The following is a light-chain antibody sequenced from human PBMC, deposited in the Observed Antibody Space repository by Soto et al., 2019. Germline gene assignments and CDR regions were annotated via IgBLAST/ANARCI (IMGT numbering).Light chain of an antibody. CDR1: QTVRTY. Sequence: DIQMTQSPSSLSASVGDRVTITCRASQTVRTYLNWYQHKPGKAPKLLIYAASALQTGVPSRFSASASGTDFTLTITNLQPEDFATYYCQQSYLSLQSFGQGTKLQI. CDR3: QQSYLSLQS. J-gene: IGKJ2*03. V-gene: IGKV1-39*01. CDR2: AAS.